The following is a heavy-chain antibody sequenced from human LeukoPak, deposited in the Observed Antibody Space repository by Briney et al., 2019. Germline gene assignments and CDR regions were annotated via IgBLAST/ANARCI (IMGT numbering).Heavy chain of an antibody. Sequence: GGFLRLSCAASGFTFSSYWMHWVRQAPGKGLVWVSRINSDGRSTSYADSVKGRFTISRDNAKNTLCLQMKSLRAEDTAVYYCARVAVVVVPAAGGSFNWFDPWGQGTLVTVSS. V-gene: IGHV3-74*01. CDR2: INSDGRST. J-gene: IGHJ5*02. CDR1: GFTFSSYW. CDR3: ARVAVVVVPAAGGSFNWFDP. D-gene: IGHD2-2*01.